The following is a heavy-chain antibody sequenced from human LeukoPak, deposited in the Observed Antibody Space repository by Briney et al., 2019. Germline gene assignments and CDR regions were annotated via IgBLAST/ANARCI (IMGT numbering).Heavy chain of an antibody. CDR2: IYHSGST. D-gene: IGHD4-23*01. Sequence: PSETLSLTCTASGYSINNGFYWGWIRQPPGKGLGWVGNIYHSGSTYYNPSLKSRVTVSVDTSKNQFSLKLISVTASDTAVYYCARVGGQGTSYLEAFDVWGQGTLVTVSS. CDR1: GYSINNGFY. CDR3: ARVGGQGTSYLEAFDV. V-gene: IGHV4-38-2*02. J-gene: IGHJ3*01.